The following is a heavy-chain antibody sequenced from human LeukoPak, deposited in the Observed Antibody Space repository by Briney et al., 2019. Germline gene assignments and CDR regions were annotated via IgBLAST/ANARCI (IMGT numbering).Heavy chain of an antibody. CDR2: IYPSGGSA. Sequence: ASVKVSCKASGYPVNSFYTHWVRQAPGQGLEWVGIIYPSGGSASFTQKFQGRVTMTRDTSTSTFYMELSSLRSKDTAVYFCARERPSSYYFDYWGQGTLVTVSS. J-gene: IGHJ4*02. V-gene: IGHV1-46*02. CDR1: GYPVNSFY. CDR3: ARERPSSYYFDY.